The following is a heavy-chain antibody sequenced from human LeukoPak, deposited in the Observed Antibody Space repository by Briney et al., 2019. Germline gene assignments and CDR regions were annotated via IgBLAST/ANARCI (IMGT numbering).Heavy chain of an antibody. CDR3: ARETENRIAAASFDY. J-gene: IGHJ4*02. D-gene: IGHD6-13*01. CDR1: GGSISSSSYY. CDR2: IYYSGST. Sequence: SETLSLTCTVSGGSISSSSYYWGWIRQPPGKGLEWIGSIYYSGSTYYNPSLKSRVTISVDTSKNQFSLKLSSVTAADTAVYYCARETENRIAAASFDYWGQGTLVTVSS. V-gene: IGHV4-39*02.